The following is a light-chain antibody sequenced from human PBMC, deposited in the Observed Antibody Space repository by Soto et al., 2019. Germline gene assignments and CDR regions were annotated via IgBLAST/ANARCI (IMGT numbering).Light chain of an antibody. J-gene: IGKJ1*01. CDR2: AAS. CDR1: QSVSSSL. CDR3: QQYGSPPNT. Sequence: EIVMTQSPATLSVSPGERATLSCRASQSVSSSLLAWYQQKPGQAPRLLLYAASSRASGIPDRFSGSGSGTDFTLTISRLEPEDFALYYCQQYGSPPNTFGQGTKVDIK. V-gene: IGKV3-20*01.